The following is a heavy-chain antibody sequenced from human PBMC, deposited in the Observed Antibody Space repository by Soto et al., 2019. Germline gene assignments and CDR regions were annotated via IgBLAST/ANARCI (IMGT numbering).Heavy chain of an antibody. CDR3: VRYRGGFDI. Sequence: EVQLVESGGALVQPGGSLRLSCAASEFTFSSYWMSWVRQAPGKGLEWVANIKQDGSQKNYVDSVKGRFTISRDNAKNSLYLQIDSLRAEDTAVYYCVRYRGGFDIWGQGTMVTVSS. J-gene: IGHJ3*02. CDR2: IKQDGSQK. V-gene: IGHV3-7*01. CDR1: EFTFSSYW. D-gene: IGHD2-15*01.